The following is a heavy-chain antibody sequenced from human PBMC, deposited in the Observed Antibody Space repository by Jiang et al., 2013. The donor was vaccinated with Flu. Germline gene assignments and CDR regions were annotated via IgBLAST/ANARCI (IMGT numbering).Heavy chain of an antibody. J-gene: IGHJ1*01. V-gene: IGHV3-33*01. Sequence: GGVVQPGRSLRLSCAASGFSISSYGMHWVRQAPGKGLEWVAVIWYDGTNQYHADSVKGRFTISRDNSQNTLYLQMNNLRVDDTAVYYCATGDSYGTSLGSDWGLGTLVTVSS. D-gene: IGHD3-10*01. CDR1: GFSISSYG. CDR2: IWYDGTNQ. CDR3: ATGDSYGTSLGSD.